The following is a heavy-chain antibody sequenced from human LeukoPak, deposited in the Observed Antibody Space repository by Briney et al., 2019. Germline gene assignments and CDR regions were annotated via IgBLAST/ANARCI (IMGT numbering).Heavy chain of an antibody. CDR2: INPNSGGT. CDR3: ARGFVVRGVSPIRPPLSGAFHI. V-gene: IGHV1-2*02. Sequence: ASVKVSCKASGYNFTGYYMHWVRQAPGQGLEWMGWINPNSGGTNYAQKFQGRVTMTRDTSISTAYMDLSRLGSDDTAVYYCARGFVVRGVSPIRPPLSGAFHIWGQGTMVTVSS. D-gene: IGHD3-10*01. CDR1: GYNFTGYY. J-gene: IGHJ3*02.